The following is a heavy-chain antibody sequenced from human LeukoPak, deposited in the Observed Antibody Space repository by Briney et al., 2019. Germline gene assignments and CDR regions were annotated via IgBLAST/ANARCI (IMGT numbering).Heavy chain of an antibody. CDR3: ARLSSTSQPFDP. D-gene: IGHD2-2*01. V-gene: IGHV5-51*01. J-gene: IGHJ5*02. CDR2: IYPDDSDT. Sequence: GESLKISCKGSGYSFASYWIAWVRQMPGKGLEWMGIIYPDDSDTRYSPSFQGQVTISADKSISTAYLQWSGLKASDAAVYYCARLSSTSQPFDPWGRGTLVTVSS. CDR1: GYSFASYW.